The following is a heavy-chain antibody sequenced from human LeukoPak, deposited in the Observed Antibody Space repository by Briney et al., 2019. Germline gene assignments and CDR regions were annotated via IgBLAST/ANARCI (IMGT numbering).Heavy chain of an antibody. J-gene: IGHJ4*02. V-gene: IGHV4-59*01. CDR1: GGSISSYY. Sequence: SETLSLICTVSGGSISSYYWSWSRQPPGKGLEWSGYIYYSGSTNYNPSLKSRVTISVYTSKNQFSLKLSTVTAADTAVYYCATLDYGDYVLDYWGQGTLVTVSS. D-gene: IGHD4-17*01. CDR3: ATLDYGDYVLDY. CDR2: IYYSGST.